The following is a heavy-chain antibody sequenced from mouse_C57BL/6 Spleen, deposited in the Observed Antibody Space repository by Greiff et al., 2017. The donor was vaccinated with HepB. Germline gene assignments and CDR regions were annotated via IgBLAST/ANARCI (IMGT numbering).Heavy chain of an antibody. D-gene: IGHD1-1*01. CDR1: GYTFTSYW. Sequence: LVESGAELVKPGASVKVSCKASGYTFTSYWMHWVKQRPGQGLEWIGRIHPSDSDTNYNQKFKGKATLTVDKSSSTAYMQLSSLTSEDSAVYYCAIEGNYYGSPWFAYWGQGTLVTVSA. V-gene: IGHV1-74*01. CDR2: IHPSDSDT. J-gene: IGHJ3*01. CDR3: AIEGNYYGSPWFAY.